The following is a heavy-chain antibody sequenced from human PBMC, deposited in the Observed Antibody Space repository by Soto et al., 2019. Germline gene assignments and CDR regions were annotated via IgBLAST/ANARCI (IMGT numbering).Heavy chain of an antibody. D-gene: IGHD4-17*01. CDR1: GYSISSGYY. Sequence: PSETLSLTCAVSGYSISSGYYWGWIRQTPGKGLEWIASIYHSGSTYYNPSLKSRVTISVDTSKNQFSLKLTSVTAADTAVYYCARGAATVTPGWFDPGGQGIMVTVAS. V-gene: IGHV4-38-2*01. J-gene: IGHJ5*02. CDR3: ARGAATVTPGWFDP. CDR2: IYHSGST.